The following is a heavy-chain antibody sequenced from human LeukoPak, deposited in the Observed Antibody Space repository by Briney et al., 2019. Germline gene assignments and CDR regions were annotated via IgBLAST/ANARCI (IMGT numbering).Heavy chain of an antibody. J-gene: IGHJ3*02. CDR3: ARAGSYYDFWSDRGAFDI. CDR2: IYYSGST. CDR1: GGSISSGDYY. Sequence: PSQTLSLTCTVSGGSISSGDYYWSWIRQPPGKGLEWIGYIYYSGSTYYNPSLKSRVTISVDTSKNQFSLKLSSVTAADTAVYYCARAGSYYDFWSDRGAFDIWGQGTMVTVSS. D-gene: IGHD3-3*01. V-gene: IGHV4-30-4*08.